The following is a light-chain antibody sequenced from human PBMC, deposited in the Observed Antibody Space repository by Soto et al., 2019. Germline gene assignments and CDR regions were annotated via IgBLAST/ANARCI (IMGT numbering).Light chain of an antibody. J-gene: IGKJ2*01. CDR2: GAS. CDR3: QHYASSPVYT. CDR1: QSVSSSY. V-gene: IGKV3-20*01. Sequence: EIVLTQSPGTLSLSPGERATLSCRASQSVSSSYLAWYQQKPGQAPRLLIYGASSRATGIPDRFSGSGSGTDFTITISRLEPEDFAVYYCQHYASSPVYTFGQGTKLEIK.